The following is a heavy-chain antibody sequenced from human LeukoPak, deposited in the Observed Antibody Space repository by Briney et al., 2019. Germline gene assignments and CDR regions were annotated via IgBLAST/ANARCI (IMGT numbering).Heavy chain of an antibody. CDR1: GGSISSSSYY. CDR2: IYYSGST. J-gene: IGHJ3*02. Sequence: SETLSLTCTASGGSISSSSYYWGWIHQPPGKGLEWIGSIYYSGSTYYNPSLKSRVTISVDTSKNQFSLKLSSVTAADTAVYYCARFPPRLVGPTPDAFDIWGQGTMVTVSS. D-gene: IGHD1-26*01. V-gene: IGHV4-39*07. CDR3: ARFPPRLVGPTPDAFDI.